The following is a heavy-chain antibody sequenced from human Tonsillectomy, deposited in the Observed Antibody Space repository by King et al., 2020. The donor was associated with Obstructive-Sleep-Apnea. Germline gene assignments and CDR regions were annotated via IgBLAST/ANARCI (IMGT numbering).Heavy chain of an antibody. CDR3: AKDRALYYYDSSGDAFDI. CDR1: GFTFSSYA. J-gene: IGHJ3*02. CDR2: ISGSGGST. Sequence: VQLVESGGGLVQPGGSLRLSCAASGFTFSSYAMSWVRQAPGKGLEWVSAISGSGGSTYYADSVKDRFTISRDNSKNTLYLQMNSLRAEDTAVYYCAKDRALYYYDSSGDAFDIWGQGTMVTVSS. D-gene: IGHD3-22*01. V-gene: IGHV3-23*04.